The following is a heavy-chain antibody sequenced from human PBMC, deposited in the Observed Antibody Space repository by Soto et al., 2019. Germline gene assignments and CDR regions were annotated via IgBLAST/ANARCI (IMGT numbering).Heavy chain of an antibody. J-gene: IGHJ3*02. Sequence: GESLKISCKGSGYSFTSYWISWVRQMPGKGLEWMGRIDPSDSYTNYSPSFQGHVTISADKSISTAYLQWSSLKASDTAMYYCARSEAYSSSWPPRTDAFDXWGQGTMVTVSS. D-gene: IGHD6-13*01. CDR3: ARSEAYSSSWPPRTDAFDX. CDR1: GYSFTSYW. CDR2: IDPSDSYT. V-gene: IGHV5-10-1*01.